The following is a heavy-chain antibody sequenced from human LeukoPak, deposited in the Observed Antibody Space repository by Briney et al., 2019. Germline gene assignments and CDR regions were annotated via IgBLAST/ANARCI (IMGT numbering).Heavy chain of an antibody. CDR3: ARATSGIAAAGQLYFDY. V-gene: IGHV4-59*01. D-gene: IGHD6-13*01. CDR1: GGSISSYY. Sequence: NPSETLSLTCTVSGGSISSYYWSWIRQPPGKGLEWIGYIYYSGSTNYNPSLKSRVTISADTSKNQFSLKLSSVTAADTAVYYCARATSGIAAAGQLYFDYWGQGTLVTVSS. CDR2: IYYSGST. J-gene: IGHJ4*02.